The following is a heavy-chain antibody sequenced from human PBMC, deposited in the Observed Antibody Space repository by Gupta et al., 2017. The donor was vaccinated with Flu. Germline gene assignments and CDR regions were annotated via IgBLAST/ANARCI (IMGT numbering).Heavy chain of an antibody. V-gene: IGHV3-9*01. CDR3: AKDFLPRDAYNLYLDS. Sequence: HWGRQAPGKGLEWVSGISWNSGGIDDAGSVKGRFTISRDNAKNSLYLQMNSLRPEDTAFYYCAKDFLPRDAYNLYLDSWGQGILVSVSS. D-gene: IGHD1-1*01. CDR2: ISWNSGGI. J-gene: IGHJ4*02.